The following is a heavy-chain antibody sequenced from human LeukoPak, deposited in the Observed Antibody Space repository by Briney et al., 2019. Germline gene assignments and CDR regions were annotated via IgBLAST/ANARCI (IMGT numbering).Heavy chain of an antibody. J-gene: IGHJ4*02. CDR2: ISSGGSTI. D-gene: IGHD6-13*01. CDR3: ARDRGGIAAPIDY. CDR1: GFXFSSYS. Sequence: GGSLRLSCAASGFXFSSYSINWVRQAPGKGLEWVSYISSGGSTIYYADSVKGRFTISRDNAKNSLYLQMNSLRDEDTAVYYCARDRGGIAAPIDYWGQGTLVTVSS. V-gene: IGHV3-48*02.